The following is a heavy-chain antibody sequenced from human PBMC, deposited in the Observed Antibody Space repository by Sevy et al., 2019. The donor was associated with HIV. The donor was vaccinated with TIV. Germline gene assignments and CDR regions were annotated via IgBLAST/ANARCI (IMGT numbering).Heavy chain of an antibody. Sequence: GGSLRLSCAASGFTFSSYSMNWVRQAPGKGLEWVSYISSSSSTIYYADSVKGRFTISRDNVKNSLYLQMNSLRDEDTAVYYCARDNYGDFLHYFDYWGQGTLVTVSS. CDR3: ARDNYGDFLHYFDY. D-gene: IGHD4-17*01. V-gene: IGHV3-48*02. CDR2: ISSSSSTI. CDR1: GFTFSSYS. J-gene: IGHJ4*02.